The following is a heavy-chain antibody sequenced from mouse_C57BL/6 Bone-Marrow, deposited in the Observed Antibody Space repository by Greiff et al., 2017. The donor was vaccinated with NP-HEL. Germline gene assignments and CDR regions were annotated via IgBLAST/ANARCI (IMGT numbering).Heavy chain of an antibody. CDR2: IDPETGGT. J-gene: IGHJ3*01. CDR3: TEGGLLRAWFAY. Sequence: QVQLKESGAELVRPGASVTLSCKASGYTFTDYEMHWVKQTPVHGLEWIGAIDPETGGTASNQKFKGKAILTAYKSSRTAYMELRSLTSEDSAVYYCTEGGLLRAWFAYWGQGTLVTVSA. D-gene: IGHD2-10*01. CDR1: GYTFTDYE. V-gene: IGHV1-15*01.